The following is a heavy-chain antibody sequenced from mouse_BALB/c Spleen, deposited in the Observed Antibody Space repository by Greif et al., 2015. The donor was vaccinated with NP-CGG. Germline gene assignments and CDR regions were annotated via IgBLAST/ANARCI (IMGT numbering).Heavy chain of an antibody. Sequence: EVQLVESGPSLVKPSQTLSLTCSVTGDSITSGYWNWIRKFPGNKLEYMGYISYSGSTYYNPSLKSRISITRDTSKNXYYLQLNSVTTEDTATYYCARYYYGSRAYAMDYWGQGTSVTVSS. CDR3: ARYYYGSRAYAMDY. D-gene: IGHD1-1*01. V-gene: IGHV3-8*02. CDR2: ISYSGST. CDR1: GDSITSGY. J-gene: IGHJ4*01.